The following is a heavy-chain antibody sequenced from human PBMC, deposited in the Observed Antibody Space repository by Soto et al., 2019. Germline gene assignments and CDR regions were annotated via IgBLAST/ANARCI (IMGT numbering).Heavy chain of an antibody. V-gene: IGHV3-23*01. Sequence: ETLSLTCTVSGGSINTAGYYWSWVRHSPGKGLELASTISGSDGKTCYADSVKGRFSISRDTSQSTLYLQMNSLRADDTAMYYCAKNIGSSSGFDYWGQGTLVTVSS. CDR3: AKNIGSSSGFDY. CDR2: ISGSDGKT. J-gene: IGHJ4*02. CDR1: GGSINTAGYY. D-gene: IGHD6-6*01.